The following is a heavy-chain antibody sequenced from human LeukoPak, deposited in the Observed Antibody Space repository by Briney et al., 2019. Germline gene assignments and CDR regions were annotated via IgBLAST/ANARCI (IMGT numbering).Heavy chain of an antibody. D-gene: IGHD3-22*01. J-gene: IGHJ4*02. Sequence: GGSLRLSFAAFGLTFSSYWMSGVRQAPGKGLEWVANIKQEGSEKYYVDSVKGRLTISRDNAENSLYLKTNSLRAEDTAVYSCARDQYYSDSSGRYYFDYWGQGTLVTVSS. CDR2: IKQEGSEK. CDR3: ARDQYYSDSSGRYYFDY. CDR1: GLTFSSYW. V-gene: IGHV3-7*01.